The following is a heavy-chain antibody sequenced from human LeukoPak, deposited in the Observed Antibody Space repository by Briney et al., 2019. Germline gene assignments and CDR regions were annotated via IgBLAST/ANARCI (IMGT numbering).Heavy chain of an antibody. CDR3: ARVPGPAAGADYYYYYMDV. D-gene: IGHD2-2*01. CDR1: GYTFTSYG. J-gene: IGHJ6*03. Sequence: ASVKVSCKASGYTFTSYGISWVRQAPGQGLERMRWISAYNGNTNYAQKFQGRVTITTDESTSTAYMELSSLRSEDTAVYYCARVPGPAAGADYYYYYMDVWGKGTTVTVSS. V-gene: IGHV1-18*01. CDR2: ISAYNGNT.